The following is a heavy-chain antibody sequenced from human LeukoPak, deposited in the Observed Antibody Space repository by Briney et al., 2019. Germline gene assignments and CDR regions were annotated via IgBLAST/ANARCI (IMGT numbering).Heavy chain of an antibody. D-gene: IGHD1-26*01. CDR2: IYYSGST. Sequence: PSETLSLTCTVSGGSISSSSYYWGWIRQPPGKGLEWIGSIYYSGSTYYNPSLKSRVTISVDTSKNQFSLKLSSVTAADTAVYYCARHERRPRGSYERKYDYWGQGTLVTVSS. CDR1: GGSISSSSYY. CDR3: ARHERRPRGSYERKYDY. J-gene: IGHJ4*02. V-gene: IGHV4-39*01.